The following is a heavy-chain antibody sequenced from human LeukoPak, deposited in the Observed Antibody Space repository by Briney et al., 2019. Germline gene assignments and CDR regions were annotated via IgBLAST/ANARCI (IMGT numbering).Heavy chain of an antibody. CDR1: GGSISSYY. Sequence: PSETLSLTCTVSGGSISSYYWSWIRQPPGKGLEWIGYIYYSGSTNYNPSLKSRVTISVDTSKNQFPLKLSSVTAADTAVYYCARHNQLLSPYYYYYGMDVWGQGTTVTVSS. V-gene: IGHV4-59*08. CDR3: ARHNQLLSPYYYYYGMDV. J-gene: IGHJ6*02. CDR2: IYYSGST. D-gene: IGHD2-2*01.